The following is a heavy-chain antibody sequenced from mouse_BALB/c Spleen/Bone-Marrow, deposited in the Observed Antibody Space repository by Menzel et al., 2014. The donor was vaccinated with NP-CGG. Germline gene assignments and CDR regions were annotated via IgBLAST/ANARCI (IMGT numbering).Heavy chain of an antibody. CDR2: INPSSGYT. Sequence: VQLQESGADLAKPGASMKMSCKAPGYTFTNYWMHWVKQRPGQGLEWIGYINPSSGYTNYNQKFKDKATLTADKSSSTAYMQLSSLTSEDSAVYYCAREGYGNYAYWGQGTLVTVSA. CDR1: GYTFTNYW. D-gene: IGHD2-10*02. V-gene: IGHV1-7*01. J-gene: IGHJ3*01. CDR3: AREGYGNYAY.